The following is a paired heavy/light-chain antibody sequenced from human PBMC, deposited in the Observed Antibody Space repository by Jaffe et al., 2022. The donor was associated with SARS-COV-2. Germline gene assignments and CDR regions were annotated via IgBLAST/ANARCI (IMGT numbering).Heavy chain of an antibody. CDR1: GFTFSNYA. Sequence: EVQLVESGGGLVQPGGSLRLSCAASGFTFSNYAMSWVRQAPGKGLEWVSVICSNNNSTHYADSVKGRLTISRDNSKNTLYLQMNSLRAEDTAIYYCAKCSGGSCYSSPDSWGQGTLVTVSS. V-gene: IGHV3-23*05. D-gene: IGHD2-15*01. CDR2: ICSNNNST. J-gene: IGHJ4*02. CDR3: AKCSGGSCYSSPDS.
Light chain of an antibody. CDR2: WAS. CDR3: QQYYSTPFT. V-gene: IGKV4-1*01. Sequence: DIVMTQSPDSLAVSLGERATINCKSSQSVLYSSNNKNYLAWYQQKPGQPPKLLIYWASTRESGVPDRFSGSGSGTDFTLTISSLQAEDVAVYYCQQYYSTPFTFGGGTKVEIK. CDR1: QSVLYSSNNKNY. J-gene: IGKJ4*01.